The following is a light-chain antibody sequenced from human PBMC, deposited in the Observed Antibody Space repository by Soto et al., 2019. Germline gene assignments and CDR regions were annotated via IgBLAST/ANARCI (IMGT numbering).Light chain of an antibody. Sequence: DLQIIQSPSTLFATAGDRLTITYRASQSISSWLAWYQLRPGKAPKVMIHDASHLESGVRSRFSSSGAGTEFTRTIFSLQLEDCAVAYCQQYYNWTRTFGQGTRLEIK. CDR3: QQYYNWTRT. J-gene: IGKJ5*01. CDR1: QSISSW. V-gene: IGKV1-5*01. CDR2: DAS.